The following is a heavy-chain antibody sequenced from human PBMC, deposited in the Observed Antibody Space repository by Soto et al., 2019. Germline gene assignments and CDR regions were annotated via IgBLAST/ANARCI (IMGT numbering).Heavy chain of an antibody. CDR1: VYTFTGYY. V-gene: IGHV1-2*04. Sequence: ASVKVSCKASVYTFTGYYMHWVRQAPGQGLEWMGWINPNSGGTNYAQKFQGWVTMTRDTSISTAYMELSRLRSDDTAVYYCARDLLQWDCYYYGMDVWGQVTTVTVAS. CDR2: INPNSGGT. J-gene: IGHJ6*02. CDR3: ARDLLQWDCYYYGMDV. D-gene: IGHD4-4*01.